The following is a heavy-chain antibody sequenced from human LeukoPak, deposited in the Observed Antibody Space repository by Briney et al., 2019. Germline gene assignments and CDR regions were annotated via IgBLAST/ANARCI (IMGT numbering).Heavy chain of an antibody. CDR2: IKQDGSEK. D-gene: IGHD6-19*01. Sequence: LPGGSLRLSCAASGFTFSSYWMSWVRQAPGKGLEWVANIKQDGSEKYYVDSVKGRFTISRDNAKNSLYLQMNSLRAEDTAVYCCARIKVRQWLAYYFDYWGQGTLVTVSS. J-gene: IGHJ4*02. CDR3: ARIKVRQWLAYYFDY. V-gene: IGHV3-7*01. CDR1: GFTFSSYW.